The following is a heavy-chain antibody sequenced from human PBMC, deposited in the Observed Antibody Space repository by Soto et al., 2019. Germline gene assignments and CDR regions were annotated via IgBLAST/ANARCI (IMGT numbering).Heavy chain of an antibody. Sequence: QVQLVQSGAEVKKPGASVKVSCKASGYTFTSYGISWVRQAPGQGLEWMGWISAYNGNTNYAQELQGRDPMTTDPSTRTAYMELRSLRSDDTAVYYCASGAIAPASGDYWGQGTLVTVSS. D-gene: IGHD6-25*01. CDR3: ASGAIAPASGDY. CDR2: ISAYNGNT. J-gene: IGHJ4*02. V-gene: IGHV1-18*01. CDR1: GYTFTSYG.